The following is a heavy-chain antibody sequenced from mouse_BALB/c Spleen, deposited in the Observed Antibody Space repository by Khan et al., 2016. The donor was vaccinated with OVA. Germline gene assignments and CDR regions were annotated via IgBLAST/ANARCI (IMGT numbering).Heavy chain of an antibody. CDR3: ARLGYWLAY. J-gene: IGHJ3*01. D-gene: IGHD2-14*01. CDR2: IYPGDGNT. V-gene: IGHV1-80*01. Sequence: QVQLKQSGAELVRPGSSVKISCKASGYAFSSYWMNWVKQRPGQGLEWIGQIYPGDGNTHYNGNFKGKATLTADKSSSTAYMQLSLTSDDSAVYFCARLGYWLAYWGQGTLVTVSA. CDR1: GYAFSSYW.